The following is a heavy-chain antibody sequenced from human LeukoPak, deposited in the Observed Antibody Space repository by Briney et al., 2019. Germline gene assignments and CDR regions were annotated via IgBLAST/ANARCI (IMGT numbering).Heavy chain of an antibody. CDR1: GASISTYY. D-gene: IGHD2-2*01. V-gene: IGHV4-4*07. J-gene: IGHJ6*03. CDR3: AREGYCSSTSCYADYYYYYYMDV. Sequence: SETLSLTCTVSGASISTYYWSWIRQPAGKGLEWIGRIYTSGSTNYNPSLKSRVTMSVDTSKNQFSLKLSSVTAADTAVYYCAREGYCSSTSCYADYYYYYYMDVWGKGTTVTISS. CDR2: IYTSGST.